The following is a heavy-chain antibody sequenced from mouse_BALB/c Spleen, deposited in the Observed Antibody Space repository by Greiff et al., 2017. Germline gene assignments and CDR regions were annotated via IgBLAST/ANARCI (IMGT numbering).Heavy chain of an antibody. CDR1: GDSITSGY. D-gene: IGHD2-3*01. Sequence: VQLQQSGPSLVKPSQTLSLTCSVTGDSITSGYWNWIRKFPGNKLEYMGYISYSGSTYYNPSLKSRISITRDTSKNQYYLQLNSVTTEDTATYYCARWRDGYYGDWFAYWGQGTLVTVSA. V-gene: IGHV3-8*02. J-gene: IGHJ3*01. CDR3: ARWRDGYYGDWFAY. CDR2: ISYSGST.